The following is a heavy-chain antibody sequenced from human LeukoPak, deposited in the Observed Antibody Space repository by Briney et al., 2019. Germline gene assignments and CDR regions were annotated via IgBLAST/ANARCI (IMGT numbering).Heavy chain of an antibody. CDR2: IYSGGST. Sequence: PGGSLRLSCAASGFTVSSNYMSWVRQAPGKGLEWVSVIYSGGSTYYADSVKGRFTTSRDNSKNTLYLQMNSLRAEDTAVYYCARHRRLVQYYFDYWGQGTLVTVSS. J-gene: IGHJ4*02. CDR3: ARHRRLVQYYFDY. CDR1: GFTVSSNY. D-gene: IGHD6-19*01. V-gene: IGHV3-66*02.